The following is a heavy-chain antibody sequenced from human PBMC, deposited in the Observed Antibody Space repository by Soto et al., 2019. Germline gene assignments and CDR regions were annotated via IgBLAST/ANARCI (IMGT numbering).Heavy chain of an antibody. CDR3: TKLWGYYFES. CDR2: IFTRGTA. CDR1: CFSANYNY. J-gene: IGHJ4*02. V-gene: IGHV3-53*01. D-gene: IGHD3-22*01. Sequence: LSLSFTASCFSANYNYMALVRQAPGKSPEWVAVIFTRGTAHYADSVTGRFTFSRDNSKRTLNLQLNNLRAEDTAVYYCTKLWGYYFESWGQGTLVTVSS.